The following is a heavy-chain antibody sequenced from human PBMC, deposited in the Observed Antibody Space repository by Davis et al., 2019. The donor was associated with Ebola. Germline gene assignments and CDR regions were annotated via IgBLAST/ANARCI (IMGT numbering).Heavy chain of an antibody. V-gene: IGHV3-23*01. CDR1: GFTFSSYA. J-gene: IGHJ4*02. Sequence: GESLKISCAASGFTFSSYAMSWVRQAPGKGLEWVSAISGSGGSTYYADSVKGRFTISRDNSKNTLYLQINSLRAEDTAVYYCVREWFGETDWGQGTLVTVSS. D-gene: IGHD3-10*01. CDR2: ISGSGGST. CDR3: VREWFGETD.